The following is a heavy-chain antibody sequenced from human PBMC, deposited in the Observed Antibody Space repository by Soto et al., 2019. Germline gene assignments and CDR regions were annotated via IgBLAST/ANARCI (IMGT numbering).Heavy chain of an antibody. CDR2: ISSSRSYI. D-gene: IGHD3-3*01. Sequence: PGGSLRLSCAASGFTFSSYSMNWVRQAPGKGLEWVSSISSSRSYIYYADSVKGRFTISRDNAKNSLYLQMNSLRAEDTAVYYCATDHYDSWGDCRRCYCYGLDVWGQGTTVTVSS. CDR1: GFTFSSYS. J-gene: IGHJ6*02. CDR3: ATDHYDSWGDCRRCYCYGLDV. V-gene: IGHV3-21*01.